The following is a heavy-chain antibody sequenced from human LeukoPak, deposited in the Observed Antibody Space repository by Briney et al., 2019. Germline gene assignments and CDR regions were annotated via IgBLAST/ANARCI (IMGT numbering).Heavy chain of an antibody. CDR1: GFTFSSYA. D-gene: IGHD3-22*01. CDR2: ISYDGSNK. CDR3: ASSEDYYDSSGSYFDY. J-gene: IGHJ4*02. Sequence: GGSLRLSCAASGFTFSSYAMHWVRQAPGKGLDWVAVISYDGSNKYYADSVKGRFTISRDNSKNTLYLQMNSLKAEDTAVYYCASSEDYYDSSGSYFDYWGQGTLVTVSS. V-gene: IGHV3-30*04.